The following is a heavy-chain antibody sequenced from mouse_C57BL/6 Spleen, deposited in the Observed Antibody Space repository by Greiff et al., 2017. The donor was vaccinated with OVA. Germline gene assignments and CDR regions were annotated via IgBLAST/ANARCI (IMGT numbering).Heavy chain of an antibody. V-gene: IGHV1-72*01. J-gene: IGHJ3*01. CDR2: IDPNSGGT. Sequence: QVQLKQPGAELVKPGASVKLSCKASGYTFTSYWMHWVKQRPGRGLEWIGRIDPNSGGTKYNEKFKSKATLTVDKPSSTAYMQLSSLTSEDSAVYYCAHYGSSYGWFAYWGQGTLVTVSA. D-gene: IGHD1-1*01. CDR1: GYTFTSYW. CDR3: AHYGSSYGWFAY.